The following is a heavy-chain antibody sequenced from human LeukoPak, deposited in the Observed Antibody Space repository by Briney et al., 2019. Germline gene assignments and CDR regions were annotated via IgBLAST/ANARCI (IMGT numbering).Heavy chain of an antibody. CDR2: YYSGST. V-gene: IGHV4-39*01. D-gene: IGHD1-26*01. J-gene: IGHJ4*02. Sequence: YYSGSTYYNPSLKSRVTISVDTSKNQFSLKLSSVTAADTAVYYCARRAISGYSGREYYFDYWGQGTLVTVSS. CDR3: ARRAISGYSGREYYFDY.